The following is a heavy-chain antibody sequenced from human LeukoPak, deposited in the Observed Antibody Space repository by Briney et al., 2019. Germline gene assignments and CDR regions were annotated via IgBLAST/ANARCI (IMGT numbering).Heavy chain of an antibody. CDR1: GYSFTSNV. Sequence: ASVKVSCKASGYSFTSNVISWVRQAPGQGLEWMGWISAYNGNTNYAQKLQGRVTMTTDTSTSTAYMELRSLRSDDTAVYYCARGPGIAVADYTDDYWGQGTLVTVSS. CDR3: ARGPGIAVADYTDDY. J-gene: IGHJ4*02. CDR2: ISAYNGNT. D-gene: IGHD6-19*01. V-gene: IGHV1-18*01.